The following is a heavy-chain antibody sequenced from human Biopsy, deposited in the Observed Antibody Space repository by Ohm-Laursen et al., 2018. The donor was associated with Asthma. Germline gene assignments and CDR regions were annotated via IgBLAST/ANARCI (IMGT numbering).Heavy chain of an antibody. CDR2: IKPDGRGA. CDR1: GFSFANYA. J-gene: IGHJ3*01. V-gene: IGHV3-23*01. Sequence: SLRLSCAASGFSFANYAMGWARQAPGKGLEWVSTIKPDGRGADYPSPAKGRFTISRDDSKNTLYLQMSSLRAEDTAVYYCVKDTYEDSYGYYTFEAWGQGTMVTVSS. CDR3: VKDTYEDSYGYYTFEA. D-gene: IGHD3-22*01.